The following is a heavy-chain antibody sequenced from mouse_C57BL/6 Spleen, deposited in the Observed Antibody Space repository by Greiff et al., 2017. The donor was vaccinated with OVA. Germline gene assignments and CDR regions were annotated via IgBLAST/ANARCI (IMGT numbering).Heavy chain of an antibody. Sequence: QVQLKESGAELVRPGASVKLSCKASGYTFTDYYINWVKQRPGQGLEWIARIYPGSGNTYYNEKFKGKATLTAEKSSSTAYMQLSSLTSEDSAVYFCARNWGAYWGQGTLVTVSA. CDR1: GYTFTDYY. V-gene: IGHV1-76*01. J-gene: IGHJ3*01. CDR2: IYPGSGNT. CDR3: ARNWGAY. D-gene: IGHD4-1*01.